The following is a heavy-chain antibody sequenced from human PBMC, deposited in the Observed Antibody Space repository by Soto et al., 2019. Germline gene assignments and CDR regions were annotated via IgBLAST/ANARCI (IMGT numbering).Heavy chain of an antibody. CDR2: VIPVLDAS. J-gene: IGHJ6*03. CDR3: ASGKSQMTQDRMGFYYFMDV. D-gene: IGHD1-1*01. Sequence: QVQLVQSGAEVKKPGSSVKISCTASGITFNNYTFSWVRLAPGQGLEWMGRVIPVLDASNYAEKFQDRVTITADRSTSTAYMELSGLKSEDSAIYYCASGKSQMTQDRMGFYYFMDVWGKGTTIAVSS. CDR1: GITFNNYT. V-gene: IGHV1-69*08.